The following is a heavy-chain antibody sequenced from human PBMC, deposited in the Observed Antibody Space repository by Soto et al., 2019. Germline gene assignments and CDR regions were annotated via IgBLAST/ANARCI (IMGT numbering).Heavy chain of an antibody. CDR2: INPSGGST. CDR1: GYTFTDYF. CDR3: TRGRQYYQYAMDV. J-gene: IGHJ6*02. Sequence: GASVKVSCKASGYTFTDYFIHWVRQAPGQGLEWMGRINPSGGSTTKAQKFQGRITMTGDTSTSTAYMELSSLRSDDTAVYYCTRGRQYYQYAMDVWGQGTTVTVSS. V-gene: IGHV1-46*03.